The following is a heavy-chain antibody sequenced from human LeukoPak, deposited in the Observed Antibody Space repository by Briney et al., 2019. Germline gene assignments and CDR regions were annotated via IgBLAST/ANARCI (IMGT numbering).Heavy chain of an antibody. J-gene: IGHJ5*02. D-gene: IGHD1-20*01. V-gene: IGHV4-34*01. CDR1: GGSVSGYY. CDR2: INHSGST. Sequence: PSETLTLTCAVYGGSVSGYYWSWIRQPPGNGLQWIGEINHSGSTNYNPSLKSRVTISVDTSKNQFSLKLSSVTAADTAVYYCARGRGITGSYFWFDPWGQGTLVTVSS. CDR3: ARGRGITGSYFWFDP.